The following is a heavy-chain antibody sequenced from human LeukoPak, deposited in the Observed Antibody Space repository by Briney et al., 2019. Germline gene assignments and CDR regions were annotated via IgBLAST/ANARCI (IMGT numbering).Heavy chain of an antibody. Sequence: ASVKVSCKASGYTFTDYYIHWVRQAPGQGLEWVAWMNPNSSGTSYAQKFQGRVTMTRDTSISTGYMELSRLRFDDTAVYYCAINKAAKSLDYWGQGTLVTVSS. CDR2: MNPNSSGT. V-gene: IGHV1-2*02. D-gene: IGHD6-25*01. CDR3: AINKAAKSLDY. J-gene: IGHJ4*02. CDR1: GYTFTDYY.